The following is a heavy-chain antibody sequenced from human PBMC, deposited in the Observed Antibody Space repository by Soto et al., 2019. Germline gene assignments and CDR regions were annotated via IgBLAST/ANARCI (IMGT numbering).Heavy chain of an antibody. V-gene: IGHV3-23*01. D-gene: IGHD2-8*01. CDR2: ISGSGGST. Sequence: SLRLSCAASGFTFSSYAMSWVRQAPGKGLEWVSAISGSGGSTYYADSVKGRFTISRDNSKNTLYLQMNSLRAEDTAVYYCAKRTNPDYYYYYGMDVWGQGTTVTVSS. J-gene: IGHJ6*02. CDR1: GFTFSSYA. CDR3: AKRTNPDYYYYYGMDV.